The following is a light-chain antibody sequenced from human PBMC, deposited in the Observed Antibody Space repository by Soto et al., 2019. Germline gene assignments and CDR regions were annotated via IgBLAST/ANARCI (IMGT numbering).Light chain of an antibody. J-gene: IGKJ4*01. CDR2: GAS. Sequence: EIVMTQSPATLSASPGERATLSCRVSQSVTNNLAWYQQKAGQAPRLLIYGASTRATGIPARFSGSGSGTEFSLTISSLQSEEFAVYFCQEYSLWPLTFGGGTKVEIK. CDR1: QSVTNN. CDR3: QEYSLWPLT. V-gene: IGKV3-15*01.